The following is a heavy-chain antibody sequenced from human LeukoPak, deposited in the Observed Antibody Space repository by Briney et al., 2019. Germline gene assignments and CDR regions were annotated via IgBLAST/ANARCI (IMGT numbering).Heavy chain of an antibody. CDR3: AKEMRNFGTYYYYMDV. CDR1: GFTFSSYA. V-gene: IGHV3-23*01. J-gene: IGHJ6*03. Sequence: GGSLRLSCAASGFTFSSYAMSWVRQAPGKGLEWVSAISGSGGSTYYADSVKGRFTISRDNSKNTLYLQMNSLRADDTAVYYCAKEMRNFGTYYYYMDVWGKGTTVTISS. CDR2: ISGSGGST. D-gene: IGHD3-10*01.